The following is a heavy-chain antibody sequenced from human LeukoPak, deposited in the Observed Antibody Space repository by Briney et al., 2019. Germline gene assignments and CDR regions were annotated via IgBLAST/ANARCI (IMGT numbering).Heavy chain of an antibody. D-gene: IGHD5-18*01. J-gene: IGHJ4*02. Sequence: PGGSLRLSCAASAFTFSDHYMDWVRQAPGKGLEWVGFIRSKANGGTTEYAASVKGRFTISRDDSKSIAYLQMNSLKNEDTAVYYCTRDRGYSYGYGDYWGQGTLVTVSS. V-gene: IGHV3-49*04. CDR1: AFTFSDHY. CDR2: IRSKANGGTT. CDR3: TRDRGYSYGYGDY.